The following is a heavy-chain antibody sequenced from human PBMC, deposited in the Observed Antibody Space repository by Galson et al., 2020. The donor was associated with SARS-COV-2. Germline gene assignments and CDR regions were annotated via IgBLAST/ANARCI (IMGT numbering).Heavy chain of an antibody. Sequence: SQTLSLTCTVSGGSISSSSYYWGWIRQPPGKGLEWIGSIYYSGSTYYNPSLKSRVTISVDTSKNQFSLKLSSVTAADTAVYYCARLRTADCSSTSCYSSWFDPWGQGTLVTVSS. CDR1: GGSISSSSYY. J-gene: IGHJ5*02. D-gene: IGHD2-2*01. CDR3: ARLRTADCSSTSCYSSWFDP. CDR2: IYYSGST. V-gene: IGHV4-39*01.